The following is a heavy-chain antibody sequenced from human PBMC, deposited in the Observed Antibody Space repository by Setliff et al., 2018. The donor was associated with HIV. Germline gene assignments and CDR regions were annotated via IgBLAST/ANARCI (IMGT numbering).Heavy chain of an antibody. CDR2: MNPDSGNT. Sequence: ASVKVSCKASGYTFINYDIYWVRQTTGQGLEWMGWMNPDSGNTGYAQKFQGRVTMTRNTSISTAYMDLSSLRSEDTAVYYCATVVLGWGQKPVTGTTSDYWGQGTLVTVSS. J-gene: IGHJ4*02. D-gene: IGHD6-19*01. CDR1: GYTFINYD. V-gene: IGHV1-8*02. CDR3: ATVVLGWGQKPVTGTTSDY.